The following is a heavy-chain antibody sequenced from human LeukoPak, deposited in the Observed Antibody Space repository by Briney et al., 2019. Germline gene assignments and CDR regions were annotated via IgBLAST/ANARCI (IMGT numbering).Heavy chain of an antibody. D-gene: IGHD3-10*01. CDR2: IYYSGST. V-gene: IGHV4-59*01. CDR1: GGSISSYY. Sequence: SETLSLTCTVSGGSISSYYWSWIRQPPGKGLEWIGYIYYSGSTNYNPSLKSRVTISVDTSKNQFSLKLSSVTAADTAVYYCARETRTSRGYYYYYYMDVWGKGTTVTVSS. J-gene: IGHJ6*03. CDR3: ARETRTSRGYYYYYYMDV.